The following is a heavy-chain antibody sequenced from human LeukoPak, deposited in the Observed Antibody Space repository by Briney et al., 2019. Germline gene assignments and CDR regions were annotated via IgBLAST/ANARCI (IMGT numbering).Heavy chain of an antibody. Sequence: SETLSLTCTVSGGSISSYYWSWLRQPPGKGLEWIGYIYYSGSTNYNPSLKSRVTISVDTSKNQFSLKLSSVTAADTAVYYCAREGFDVWGSYRFNWFDPWGQGTLVTVSS. V-gene: IGHV4-59*01. J-gene: IGHJ5*02. CDR2: IYYSGST. CDR1: GGSISSYY. D-gene: IGHD3-16*02. CDR3: AREGFDVWGSYRFNWFDP.